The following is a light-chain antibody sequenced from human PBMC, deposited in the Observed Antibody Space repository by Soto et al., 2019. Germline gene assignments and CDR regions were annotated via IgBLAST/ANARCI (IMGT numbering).Light chain of an antibody. CDR2: AAS. CDR3: LQYGSSVWT. V-gene: IGKV3-20*01. CDR1: QSVSSY. J-gene: IGKJ1*01. Sequence: EIVLTQSRATLSLSPGERATLSCRASQSVSSYLAWYQQKPGQAPRLLIYAASRRATGIPDRFSGSGSGTDFTLTIPRLEPEDFAVYYCLQYGSSVWTFGQGTKVDI.